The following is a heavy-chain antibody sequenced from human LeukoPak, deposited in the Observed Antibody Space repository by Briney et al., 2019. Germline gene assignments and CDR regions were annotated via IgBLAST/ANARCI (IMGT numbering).Heavy chain of an antibody. Sequence: ASVKVSCKASGYTFTGYYMHWVRQAPGQGLEWMGWISAYNGNTNYAQNLQGRLTMTTDTSTSTAYMELRSLRSDDTAVYYCAGDSGSASFDYWGQGTLVIVSS. CDR3: AGDSGSASFDY. D-gene: IGHD1-26*01. J-gene: IGHJ4*02. CDR2: ISAYNGNT. V-gene: IGHV1-18*04. CDR1: GYTFTGYY.